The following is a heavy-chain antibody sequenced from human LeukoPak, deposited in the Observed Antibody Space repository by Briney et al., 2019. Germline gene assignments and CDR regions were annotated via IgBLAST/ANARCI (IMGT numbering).Heavy chain of an antibody. CDR1: GYTFTNYY. CDR3: ARGSSGSYLNYFDS. D-gene: IGHD1-26*01. Sequence: GASVKVSCKASGYTFTNYYIHCVRQAPGQGLEWMGIINPSGGSTSYAQKFQGRVTMTRDMSTSTVYMELSSLRSEDTAIYHCARGSSGSYLNYFDSWGQGTLVTVSS. J-gene: IGHJ4*02. V-gene: IGHV1-46*01. CDR2: INPSGGST.